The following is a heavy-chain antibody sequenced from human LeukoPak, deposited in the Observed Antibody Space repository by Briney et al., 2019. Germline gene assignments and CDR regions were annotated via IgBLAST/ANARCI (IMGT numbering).Heavy chain of an antibody. V-gene: IGHV3-23*01. D-gene: IGHD2-2*01. J-gene: IGHJ4*02. CDR3: AKDPGYQVVYCFDY. Sequence: GGSLRLSCAASGFTFSSYSMSWVRQAPGKGLEWVAGISGSGGSTDYADSVKGRFTISRDNSKNTLYLQMNSLRVEDTAVYYCAKDPGYQVVYCFDYWGQGTLVTVSS. CDR2: ISGSGGST. CDR1: GFTFSSYS.